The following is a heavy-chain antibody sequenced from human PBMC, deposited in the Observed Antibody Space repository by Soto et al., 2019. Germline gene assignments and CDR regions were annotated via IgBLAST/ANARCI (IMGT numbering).Heavy chain of an antibody. CDR1: GYTFTCYY. D-gene: IGHD5-18*01. CDR2: INPNSGGT. J-gene: IGHJ6*02. Sequence: ASGKVSCKASGYTFTCYYMHWVRQAPGQGLEWMGWINPNSGGTNYAQKFQGRVTMTRDTSISTAYMELSRLRSDDTAVYYCARRGGAQLSFGMDVWGQGTTVTVSS. V-gene: IGHV1-2*02. CDR3: ARRGGAQLSFGMDV.